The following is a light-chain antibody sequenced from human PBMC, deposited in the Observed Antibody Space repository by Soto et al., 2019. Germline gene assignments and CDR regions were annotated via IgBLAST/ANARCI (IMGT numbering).Light chain of an antibody. V-gene: IGKV1-27*01. CDR1: QGISNY. Sequence: DIQMTQSPSSLSASVGDRVTITCRASQGISNYLAWYQQKPGKVPKLLIYAASTLQFGVPPRFSGSGSGTDFTLTVSSLQPEDVAPYYCQKYDSVPLTCGGGTKVEI. J-gene: IGKJ4*01. CDR2: AAS. CDR3: QKYDSVPLT.